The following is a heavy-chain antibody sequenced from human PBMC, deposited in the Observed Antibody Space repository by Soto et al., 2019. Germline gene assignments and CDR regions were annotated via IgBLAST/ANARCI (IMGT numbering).Heavy chain of an antibody. CDR2: ISSSSSYI. CDR3: AKDPDSSGWYGYYYYGMDV. CDR1: GFTFSSYS. J-gene: IGHJ6*02. D-gene: IGHD6-19*01. V-gene: IGHV3-21*04. Sequence: GGSLRLSCAASGFTFSSYSMNWVRQAPGKRLEWVSSISSSSSYIYYADSVKGRFTISRDNAKNSLYLQMNSLRAEDTAVYYCAKDPDSSGWYGYYYYGMDVWGQGTTVTVSS.